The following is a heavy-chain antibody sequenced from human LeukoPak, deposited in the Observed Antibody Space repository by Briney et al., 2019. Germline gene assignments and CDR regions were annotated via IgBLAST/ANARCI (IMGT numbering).Heavy chain of an antibody. CDR2: ISSGGST. CDR1: GFTFSDYY. Sequence: TPGGSLRLSCAASGFTFSDYYMSWIRQAPGKGLEWVSYISSGGSTYYADSVKGRFTISRDNSKNTLYLQMNSLRAEDTAVYYCAKPIPTMVRGVFHYAFDIWGQGTMVTVSS. CDR3: AKPIPTMVRGVFHYAFDI. V-gene: IGHV3-11*01. D-gene: IGHD3-10*01. J-gene: IGHJ3*02.